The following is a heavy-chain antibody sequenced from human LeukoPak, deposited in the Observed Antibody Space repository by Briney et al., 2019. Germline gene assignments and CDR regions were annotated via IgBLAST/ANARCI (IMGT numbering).Heavy chain of an antibody. Sequence: GESLKISYKGSEYTIPNYWIGWVRQMPGKGLEWMGIIYLGDSDTRYSPSFQGQVTISADKSISTAYLQWSSLKASDTAMYFCASSSIMFGGIIVPDSFDIWGQGTMVTVSS. CDR2: IYLGDSDT. CDR1: EYTIPNYW. CDR3: ASSSIMFGGIIVPDSFDI. D-gene: IGHD3-16*02. J-gene: IGHJ3*02. V-gene: IGHV5-51*01.